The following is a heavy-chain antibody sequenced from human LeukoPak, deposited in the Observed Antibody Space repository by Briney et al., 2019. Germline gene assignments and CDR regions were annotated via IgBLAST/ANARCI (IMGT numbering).Heavy chain of an antibody. CDR2: MNPNSGNT. J-gene: IGHJ4*02. D-gene: IGHD3-22*01. CDR3: ARTVGYYDSEMNDY. Sequence: ASVTVSCKASGYTFTSYDINWVRQATGQGLEWMGWMNPNSGNTGYAQKFQGRVTMTRNTSISTAYMELSSLRSEDTAVYYCARTVGYYDSEMNDYSGQGTLVTVSS. CDR1: GYTFTSYD. V-gene: IGHV1-8*01.